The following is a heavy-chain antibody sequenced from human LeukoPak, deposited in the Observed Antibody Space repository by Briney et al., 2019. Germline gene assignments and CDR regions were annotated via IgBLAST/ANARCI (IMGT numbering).Heavy chain of an antibody. CDR3: ANVGGLLWFS. V-gene: IGHV3-30*02. Sequence: GGSLRLSCAASGFTFSSYGMHWVRQAPGKGLEWVAFIRYDGSNKYYADSVKGRFTISRDNSKNTLYLQMNSLRAEDTAVYYCANVGGLLWFSWGQGTLVTVSS. D-gene: IGHD3-10*01. CDR2: IRYDGSNK. CDR1: GFTFSSYG. J-gene: IGHJ5*02.